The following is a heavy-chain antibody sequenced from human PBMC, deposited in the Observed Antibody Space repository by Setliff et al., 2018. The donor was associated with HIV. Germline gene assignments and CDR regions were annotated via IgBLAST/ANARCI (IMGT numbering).Heavy chain of an antibody. D-gene: IGHD1-1*01. Sequence: PGGSLRLSCAASGFTFDDYTMHWVRQAPGKGLEWVSLIRWDGGRTYYADSLKARFTISRDNTKNSLYLQMNSLTTEDTAFYYCAKSFHGGWNPGYLMDYWGQGTLVTVSS. J-gene: IGHJ4*02. CDR3: AKSFHGGWNPGYLMDY. V-gene: IGHV3-43*01. CDR2: IRWDGGRT. CDR1: GFTFDDYT.